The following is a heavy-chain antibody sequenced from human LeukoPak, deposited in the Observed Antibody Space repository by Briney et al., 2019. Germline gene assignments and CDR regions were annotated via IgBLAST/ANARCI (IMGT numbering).Heavy chain of an antibody. CDR3: ARDVRDIVVVPAAHYYYYMDV. CDR2: IYYSGST. D-gene: IGHD2-2*01. Sequence: KPSETLSLTCTVSGGSISSGDYYWSWIRQPPGKGLEWIGYIYYSGSTYYNPSLKSRVTISVDTSKNQFSLKLSSVTAADTAVYYCARDVRDIVVVPAAHYYYYMDVWGKGTTVTVSS. J-gene: IGHJ6*03. CDR1: GGSISSGDYY. V-gene: IGHV4-30-4*08.